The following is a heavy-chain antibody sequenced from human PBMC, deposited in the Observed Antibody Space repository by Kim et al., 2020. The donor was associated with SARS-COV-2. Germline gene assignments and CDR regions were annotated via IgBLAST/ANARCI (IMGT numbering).Heavy chain of an antibody. V-gene: IGHV1-18*01. D-gene: IGHD2-21*02. CDR1: GYTFTSYG. J-gene: IGHJ5*02. CDR2: ISAYNGNT. Sequence: ASVKVSCKASGYTFTSYGISWVRQAPGQGLEWMGWISAYNGNTNYAQKLQGRVTMTTDTSTSTAYMELRSLRSDDTAVYYCARDRGEAYCGGDCYPNWFDPWGQGTLVTVSS. CDR3: ARDRGEAYCGGDCYPNWFDP.